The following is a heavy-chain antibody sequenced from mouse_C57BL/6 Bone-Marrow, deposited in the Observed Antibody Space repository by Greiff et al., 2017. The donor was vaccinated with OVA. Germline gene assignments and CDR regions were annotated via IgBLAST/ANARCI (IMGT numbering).Heavy chain of an antibody. Sequence: QVTLKESGPGILQSSQTLSLTCSFSGFSLSTSGMGVSWIRQPSGKGLEWLAHIYWDDDKRYNPSLKSRLTISKDTSRNQVFLKITSVDTADTATYYCARRDYYYGSSWFAYWGQGTLVTVSA. D-gene: IGHD1-1*01. J-gene: IGHJ3*01. V-gene: IGHV8-12*01. CDR3: ARRDYYYGSSWFAY. CDR1: GFSLSTSGMG. CDR2: IYWDDDK.